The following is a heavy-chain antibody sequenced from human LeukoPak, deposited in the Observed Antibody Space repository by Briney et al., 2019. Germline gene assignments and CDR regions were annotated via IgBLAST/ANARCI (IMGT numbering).Heavy chain of an antibody. D-gene: IGHD2-21*01. CDR2: FDPEDGEA. Sequence: ASVKVSCKVSGYTLTELSMYWVRQAPGKGLEWMGGFDPEDGEAIYAQKFQGRVTMTEDTSTDTAYMELSSLRSEDTVVYYCATDLLGYDYWGQGTLVTVSS. CDR1: GYTLTELS. V-gene: IGHV1-24*01. J-gene: IGHJ4*02. CDR3: ATDLLGYDY.